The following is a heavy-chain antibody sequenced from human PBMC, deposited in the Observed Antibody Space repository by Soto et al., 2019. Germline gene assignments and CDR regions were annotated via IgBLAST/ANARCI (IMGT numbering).Heavy chain of an antibody. CDR2: INSDGSTI. CDR1: GGSISSSSYY. D-gene: IGHD3-10*01. V-gene: IGHV3-74*01. Sequence: ETLSLTCTVSGGSISSSSYYWGWIRQPPGKGLVWLSHINSDGSTIVYADSVKGRFTISRDNAKNKLYLQMNSLRVEDTAVYYCTRDRGYPDSFDLWGQGTMVTVSS. J-gene: IGHJ3*01. CDR3: TRDRGYPDSFDL.